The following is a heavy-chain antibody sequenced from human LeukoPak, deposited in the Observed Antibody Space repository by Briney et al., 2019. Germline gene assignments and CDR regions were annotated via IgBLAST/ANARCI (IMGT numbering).Heavy chain of an antibody. D-gene: IGHD4-17*01. J-gene: IGHJ4*02. CDR1: GFTFRSYG. CDR2: ISYDGSNK. Sequence: GGSLRLSCAAAGFTFRSYGMHWVRQAPGKGLEWVAVISYDGSNKYYADSVKGRFAISRDNSKNTLYLQMNSLRAEDTAVYYCAKEGTTVTRTFDYWGQGTLVTVSS. CDR3: AKEGTTVTRTFDY. V-gene: IGHV3-30*18.